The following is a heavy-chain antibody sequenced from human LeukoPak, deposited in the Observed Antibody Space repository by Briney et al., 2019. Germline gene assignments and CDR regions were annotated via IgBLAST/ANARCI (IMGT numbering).Heavy chain of an antibody. D-gene: IGHD3-3*01. V-gene: IGHV3-23*01. CDR2: ISGSGGST. CDR1: GFTFSGYA. CDR3: AKDRRITIFGVVSYFDY. J-gene: IGHJ4*02. Sequence: GGSLRLSCAASGFTFSGYAMSWVRQAPGKGLEWVSAISGSGGSTYYADSVKGRFTISRDNSKNTLYLQMNSLRAEDTAVYYCAKDRRITIFGVVSYFDYWGQGTLVTVSS.